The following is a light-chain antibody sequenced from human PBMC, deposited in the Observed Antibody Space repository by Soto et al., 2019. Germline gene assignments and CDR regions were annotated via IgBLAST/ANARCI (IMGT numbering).Light chain of an antibody. J-gene: IGKJ4*01. CDR3: QQYKDWPPLT. CDR1: QNINSN. Sequence: EILMTQSPLTLSVSPGEGATLSCRASQNINSNLAWYQQRPGQAPRVLIYGASSRASGIPVRFSGSGSGTDFTLTINGLEPDDFAVYYCQQYKDWPPLTFGGGTRVESK. V-gene: IGKV3D-15*01. CDR2: GAS.